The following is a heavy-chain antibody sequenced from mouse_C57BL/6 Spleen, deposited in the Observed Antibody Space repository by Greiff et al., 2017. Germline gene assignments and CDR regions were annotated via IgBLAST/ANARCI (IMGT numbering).Heavy chain of an antibody. Sequence: QVQLQQPGAELVRPGSSVKLSCKASGYTFTSYWMDWVKQRPGQGLEWIGNIYPSDSETHYNQKFKDKATLTVDKSSSTAYMQLSSLTSEDSAVYYCARKEEPDYLDYWGQGTTLTVSS. CDR1: GYTFTSYW. V-gene: IGHV1-61*01. CDR3: ARKEEPDYLDY. J-gene: IGHJ2*01. CDR2: IYPSDSET.